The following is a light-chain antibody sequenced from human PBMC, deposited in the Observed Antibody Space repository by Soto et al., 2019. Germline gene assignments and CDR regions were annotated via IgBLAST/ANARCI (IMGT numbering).Light chain of an antibody. V-gene: IGLV2-14*01. CDR3: SSYTSSSTYV. CDR2: DDS. J-gene: IGLJ1*01. Sequence: QSVLTQAASGSGSPGQSITISCTGASSDVGGYNYVSWYQQYPGKAPKLMIYDDSNRPSGVSNRFSGSKSGNTASLTISGLQAEDEADYSCSSYTSSSTYVFGTGTKVTVL. CDR1: SSDVGGYNY.